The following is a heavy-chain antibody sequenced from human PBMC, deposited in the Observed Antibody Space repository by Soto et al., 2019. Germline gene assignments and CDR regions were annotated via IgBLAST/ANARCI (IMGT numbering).Heavy chain of an antibody. CDR3: ARCYYDSSGNNWFDP. Sequence: PSETLSLTCAVSGGSISSGDYSWNWIRQPPGKGLEWIGYIYHSGSTYYNPSLKSRVTISVDRSKNQFSLKLSSVTAADTAVYYCARCYYDSSGNNWFDPWGQGTLVTVSS. J-gene: IGHJ5*02. V-gene: IGHV4-30-2*01. D-gene: IGHD3-22*01. CDR2: IYHSGST. CDR1: GGSISSGDYS.